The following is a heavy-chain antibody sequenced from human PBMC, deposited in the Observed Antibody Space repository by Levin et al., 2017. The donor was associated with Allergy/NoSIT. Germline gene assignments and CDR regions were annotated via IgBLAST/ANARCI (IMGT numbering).Heavy chain of an antibody. CDR3: GREDFGDNRGGLIDY. CDR2: IWYDGSHM. V-gene: IGHV3-33*01. D-gene: IGHD3-10*01. J-gene: IGHJ4*02. CDR1: GFSFRTYA. Sequence: GGSLRLSCVASGFSFRTYAMHWVRQAPGKGLEWVADIWYDGSHMYYADSVKGRFTISRDNSKDTLFLQMSSLRAEDTAVYYCGREDFGDNRGGLIDYWGQGTLVTVSS.